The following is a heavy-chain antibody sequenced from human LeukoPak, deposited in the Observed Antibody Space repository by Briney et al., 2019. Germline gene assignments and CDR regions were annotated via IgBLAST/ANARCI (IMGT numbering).Heavy chain of an antibody. D-gene: IGHD2-2*01. J-gene: IGHJ4*02. CDR1: GFTVSSNY. CDR3: ARSVVPAARGFDY. CDR2: IYSGGST. Sequence: GGSLRLSCAASGFTVSSNYMSWVRQAPGKGLEWVSVIYSGGSTYYADSVKGRFTISRDNSKNTLYLQVNSLRAEDTAVYYCARSVVPAARGFDYWGQGTLVTVSS. V-gene: IGHV3-66*01.